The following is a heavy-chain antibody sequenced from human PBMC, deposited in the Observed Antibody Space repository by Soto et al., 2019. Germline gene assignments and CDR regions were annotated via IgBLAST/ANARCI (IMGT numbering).Heavy chain of an antibody. J-gene: IGHJ4*02. CDR2: IWYDGSNK. CDR3: ARGWSSGYYDSSGYYYFDY. V-gene: IGHV3-33*01. D-gene: IGHD3-22*01. CDR1: GFTFSSYG. Sequence: ESGGGVVQPGRSLRLSCAASGFTFSSYGMHWVRQAPGKGLEWVAVIWYDGSNKYYADSVKGRFTISRDNSKNTLYLQMNSLRAEDTAVYYCARGWSSGYYDSSGYYYFDYWGQGTLVTVSS.